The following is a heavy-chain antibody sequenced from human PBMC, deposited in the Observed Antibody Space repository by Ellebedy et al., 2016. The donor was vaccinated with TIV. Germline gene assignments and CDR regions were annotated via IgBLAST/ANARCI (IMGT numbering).Heavy chain of an antibody. Sequence: SVKVSXKASGGTFSSFAVSWVRQVPGQGLEWMGGIIPVFNTANYARRFQDRVTFTADASTSYMEMSSLRSEDTAIYFCALGGGASFDSRYYFYLDVWGKGTTVTVSS. CDR2: IIPVFNTA. CDR3: ALGGGASFDSRYYFYLDV. V-gene: IGHV1-69*13. CDR1: GGTFSSFA. D-gene: IGHD3-9*01. J-gene: IGHJ6*03.